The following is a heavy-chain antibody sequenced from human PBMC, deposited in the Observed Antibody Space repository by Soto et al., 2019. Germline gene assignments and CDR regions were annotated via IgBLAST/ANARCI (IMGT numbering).Heavy chain of an antibody. Sequence: QVQLQESGPGLVKPSETLSLTCTVSGGSISSYYWSWILQPPGKGLEWIGYIYYSGSANYNPSLKRRVTISVDTSKNQFSLRLSSVTAADTAVYYCARLLLTYCYDSSGYYGGWFDPWGQGTLVTVSS. J-gene: IGHJ5*02. V-gene: IGHV4-59*08. CDR1: GGSISSYY. D-gene: IGHD3-22*01. CDR3: ARLLLTYCYDSSGYYGGWFDP. CDR2: IYYSGSA.